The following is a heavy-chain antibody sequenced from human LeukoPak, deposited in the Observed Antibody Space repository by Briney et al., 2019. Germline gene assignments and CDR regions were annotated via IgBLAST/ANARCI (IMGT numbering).Heavy chain of an antibody. CDR2: ISWNSASI. V-gene: IGHV3-9*03. Sequence: GGSLRLSCAASGFTFDDYAMHWVRQAPGKGLEWVSGISWNSASIGYADSVKGRFTISRDNAKNSLYLQMNSLRAEDMALYYCAKSSDSSSWYRDYFDYWGQGTLVTVSS. CDR1: GFTFDDYA. CDR3: AKSSDSSSWYRDYFDY. D-gene: IGHD6-13*01. J-gene: IGHJ4*02.